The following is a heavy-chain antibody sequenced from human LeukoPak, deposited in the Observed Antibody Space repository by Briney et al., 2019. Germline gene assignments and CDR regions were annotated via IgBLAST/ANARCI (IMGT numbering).Heavy chain of an antibody. D-gene: IGHD6-13*01. CDR2: MNPNSGNT. Sequence: GASVKVSCKASGYTFTSYDINWVRQATGQGLEWMGWMNPNSGNTGYAQKFQGRVTMTRNTSISTAYMELSSLRFEDTAVYYCARAGGQQLFTRLQHWGQGTLVTVSS. CDR3: ARAGGQQLFTRLQH. J-gene: IGHJ1*01. V-gene: IGHV1-8*01. CDR1: GYTFTSYD.